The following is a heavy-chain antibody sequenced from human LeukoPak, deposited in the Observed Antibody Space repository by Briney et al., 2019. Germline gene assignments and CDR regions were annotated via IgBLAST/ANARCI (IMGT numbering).Heavy chain of an antibody. CDR2: FVHSVTT. Sequence: SETLSLTCAVSGGSISNSGYSWSWIRQPPGGGLEWIGSFVHSVTTSYNPSLQSRATISGGKSTNQFSLNLNSVTAADAAVYYCVRGGGLPNCGGYCPPDSWGQGKMVTVSS. CDR1: GGSISNSGYS. J-gene: IGHJ3*01. D-gene: IGHD2-21*02. CDR3: VRGGGLPNCGGYCPPDS. V-gene: IGHV4-30-2*01.